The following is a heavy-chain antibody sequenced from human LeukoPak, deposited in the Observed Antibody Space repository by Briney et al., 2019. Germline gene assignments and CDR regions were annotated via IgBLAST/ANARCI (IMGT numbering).Heavy chain of an antibody. CDR1: GGSISSSSYY. D-gene: IGHD2-2*03. Sequence: PSETLSLTCTVSGGSISSSSYYWGWIRQPPGKGLEWIGSIYYSGSTYYNPSLKSRVTISVDTSKNQFSLKLSSVTAADTAVYYCARAVIGFGLGYWGQGTLVTVSS. J-gene: IGHJ4*02. CDR2: IYYSGST. CDR3: ARAVIGFGLGY. V-gene: IGHV4-39*07.